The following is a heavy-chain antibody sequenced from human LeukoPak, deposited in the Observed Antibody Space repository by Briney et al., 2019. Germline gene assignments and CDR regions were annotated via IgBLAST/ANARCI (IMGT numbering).Heavy chain of an antibody. D-gene: IGHD3-10*01. Sequence: PGGSLRLSCVGSGFDFSSYTMNWVRQAPGKGLEWVSYISSSSSTIYYADSVKGRFTISRDNAKNSLYLQMNSLRAEDTAVYYCARDKGSANSYGMDVWGQGTTVTVSS. V-gene: IGHV3-48*04. CDR3: ARDKGSANSYGMDV. CDR1: GFDFSSYT. CDR2: ISSSSSTI. J-gene: IGHJ6*02.